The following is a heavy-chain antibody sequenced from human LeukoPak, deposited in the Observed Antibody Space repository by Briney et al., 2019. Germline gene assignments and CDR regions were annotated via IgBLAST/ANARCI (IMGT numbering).Heavy chain of an antibody. Sequence: AETLSLTCTVSGGSISSHYWSWIRQPPGKGLEWIGYIYYSGSTNYHPSLKSRVPISVDTSKNQSSMKLSYVTAADTAVYYCASGVIAEAGPGWFDPWRQGTLVTVPS. V-gene: IGHV4-59*11. CDR1: GGSISSHY. D-gene: IGHD6-13*01. CDR3: ASGVIAEAGPGWFDP. CDR2: IYYSGST. J-gene: IGHJ5*02.